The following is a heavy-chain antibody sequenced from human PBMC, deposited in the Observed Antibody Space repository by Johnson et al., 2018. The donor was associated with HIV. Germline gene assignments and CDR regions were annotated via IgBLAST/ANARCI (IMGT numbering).Heavy chain of an antibody. V-gene: IGHV3-30*03. CDR2: ISHDGSNK. CDR3: AREATGTTNAFYM. CDR1: GFTFSGYG. Sequence: QMLLVESGGVVVQPGGSLRFSCAASGFTFSGYGMHWVRQAPGKGLEWVAVISHDGSNKYYTDSLKGRFTISMDNAKNSLYLQMNSLRAEDTAVYYCAREATGTTNAFYMWGQGIMVTVSS. D-gene: IGHD1-7*01. J-gene: IGHJ3*02.